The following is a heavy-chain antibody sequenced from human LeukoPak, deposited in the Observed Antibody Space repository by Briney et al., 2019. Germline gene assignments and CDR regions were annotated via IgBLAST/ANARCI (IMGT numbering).Heavy chain of an antibody. V-gene: IGHV4-34*01. CDR1: GGSFSGYY. CDR3: AKKRWLHSPFDY. Sequence: SETLSLTCAVYGGSFSGYYWSWIRQPPGKGLEWIGEINHSGSTNYNPSLKSRVTISVDTSKNQFSLKLNSVTAADTAVYYCAKKRWLHSPFDYWGQGTLVTVSS. D-gene: IGHD5-24*01. J-gene: IGHJ4*02. CDR2: INHSGST.